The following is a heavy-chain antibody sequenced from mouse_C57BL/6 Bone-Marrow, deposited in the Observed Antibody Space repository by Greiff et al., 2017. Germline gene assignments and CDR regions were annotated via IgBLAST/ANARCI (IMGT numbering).Heavy chain of an antibody. V-gene: IGHV2-2*01. CDR2: IWSGGST. J-gene: IGHJ1*03. CDR1: GFSLTSYG. D-gene: IGHD1-1*01. CDR3: ARKRYGSFYWYFDV. Sequence: QVQLKESGPGLVQPSQSLSITCTVSGFSLTSYGVHWVRQSPGKGLEWLGVIWSGGSTDYNAAFISRLSISKDNSKSQVFFKMNSLQADDTAIYYCARKRYGSFYWYFDVWGTGTTVTVSS.